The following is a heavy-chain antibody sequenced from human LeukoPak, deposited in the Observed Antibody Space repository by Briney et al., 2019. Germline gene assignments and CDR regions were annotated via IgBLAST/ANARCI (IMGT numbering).Heavy chain of an antibody. V-gene: IGHV3-48*02. CDR1: GFTFSSFG. CDR3: AKVIRGGYSMDV. D-gene: IGHD3-10*01. J-gene: IGHJ6*02. Sequence: GGSLRLSCAASGFTFSSFGMNWVRQAPGKGLEWVSYISDSSSITYYADSVKGRFTISRDNAKNSLSLQLNSLRDEDTAVYFCAKVIRGGYSMDVWGQGTTATVSS. CDR2: ISDSSSIT.